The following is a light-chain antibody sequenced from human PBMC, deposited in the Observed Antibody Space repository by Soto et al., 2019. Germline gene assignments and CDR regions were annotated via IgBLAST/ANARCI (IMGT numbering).Light chain of an antibody. V-gene: IGLV2-14*01. CDR3: SSYGSTSTRYV. CDR1: SSDVGGYNY. CDR2: EVS. J-gene: IGLJ1*01. Sequence: QSALTQPASVSGSPGQSITISCNGTSSDVGGYNYVSWYQQHPGKAPKLMIYEVSNRPSGVSNRFSGSKSGNTASLTISGLQPEDEADYFCSSYGSTSTRYVFGTGTKVTVL.